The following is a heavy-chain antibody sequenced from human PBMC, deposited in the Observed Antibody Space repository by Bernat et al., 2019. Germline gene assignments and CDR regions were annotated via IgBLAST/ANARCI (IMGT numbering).Heavy chain of an antibody. V-gene: IGHV3-30*18. D-gene: IGHD3-3*01. J-gene: IGHJ5*02. CDR3: AKGGRAYYDFWSGYYPFDP. CDR2: ISYDGSNK. Sequence: QVQLVESGGGVVQPGRSLRLSCAASGFTFSSYGMHWVRQAPGKGLEWVAVISYDGSNKYYADSVKGRFTISRDNSKNTLYLQMNSLRAEDTAVYYCAKGGRAYYDFWSGYYPFDPWGQGTLVTASS. CDR1: GFTFSSYG.